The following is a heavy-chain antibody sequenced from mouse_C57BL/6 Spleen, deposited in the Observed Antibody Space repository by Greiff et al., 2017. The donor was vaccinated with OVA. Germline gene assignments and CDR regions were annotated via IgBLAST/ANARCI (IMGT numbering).Heavy chain of an antibody. CDR3: AREGEYDYESFAY. D-gene: IGHD2-4*01. J-gene: IGHJ3*01. CDR1: GYTFTSYW. Sequence: QVQLQQSGADLAKPGASVKLSCKASGYTFTSYWMHWVKQRPGQGLEWIGYINPSSGYTKYNQKFKDKATLTADKSSSTAYMQLSSLTYEDSAGEYCAREGEYDYESFAYWGQGTLVTVSA. V-gene: IGHV1-7*01. CDR2: INPSSGYT.